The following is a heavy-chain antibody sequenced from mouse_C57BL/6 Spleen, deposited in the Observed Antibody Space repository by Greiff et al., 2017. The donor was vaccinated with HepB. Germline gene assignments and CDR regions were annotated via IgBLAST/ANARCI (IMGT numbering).Heavy chain of an antibody. V-gene: IGHV1-82*01. CDR1: GYAFSSSW. Sequence: QVQLQQSGPELVKPGASVKISCKASGYAFSSSWMNWVKQRPGKGLEWIGRIYPGDGDTNYNGKFKGKATLTADKSSSTAYMQLSSLTSEDSAVYFCARTDYYGPTWFAYWGQGTLVTVSA. CDR2: IYPGDGDT. CDR3: ARTDYYGPTWFAY. D-gene: IGHD1-2*01. J-gene: IGHJ3*01.